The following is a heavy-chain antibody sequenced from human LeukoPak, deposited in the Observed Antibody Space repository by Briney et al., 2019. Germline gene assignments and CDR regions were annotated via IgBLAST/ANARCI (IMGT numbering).Heavy chain of an antibody. V-gene: IGHV3-33*01. CDR1: GFTFNNYG. CDR2: IWFDGSNT. Sequence: PGRSLRLSCAASGFTFNNYGMHWVRQAPGKGLEWVGVIWFDGSNTRYADSVKGRFTIARDDSKNTVHLQMNSLRVEDTAVYYCGRGNFPHCSGDCFDSWGQGTLVTVSS. CDR3: GRGNFPHCSGDCFDS. D-gene: IGHD2-21*02. J-gene: IGHJ4*02.